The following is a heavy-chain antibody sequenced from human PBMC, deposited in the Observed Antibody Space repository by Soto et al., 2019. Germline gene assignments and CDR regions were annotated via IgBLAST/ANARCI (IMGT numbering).Heavy chain of an antibody. D-gene: IGHD3-9*01. V-gene: IGHV4-31*03. CDR1: GGSISSGGYY. J-gene: IGHJ6*02. Sequence: PSETLSLSCTVSGGSISSGGYYWSWIRQHPGKGLEWIGYIYYSGSTYYNPSLKSRVTISVDMSKNQFSLKLSSVTAADTAVYYRARVIGYYDILTGYPYYYYGMDVWGQGTTVTVSS. CDR2: IYYSGST. CDR3: ARVIGYYDILTGYPYYYYGMDV.